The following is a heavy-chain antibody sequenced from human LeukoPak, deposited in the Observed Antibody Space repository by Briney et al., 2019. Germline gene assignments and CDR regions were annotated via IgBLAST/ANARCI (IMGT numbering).Heavy chain of an antibody. D-gene: IGHD2-2*01. V-gene: IGHV3-23*01. CDR3: ARGAPVGSTSFNWFDP. J-gene: IGHJ5*02. CDR2: ISGSGGST. Sequence: TRGSLRLSCAASGFTFSSYAMSWVRQAPGKGLEWVSAISGSGGSTYYADSVEGRFTISRDNSKNTLYVQMNSLRADDTAVYYCARGAPVGSTSFNWFDPWGQGTLVTVSS. CDR1: GFTFSSYA.